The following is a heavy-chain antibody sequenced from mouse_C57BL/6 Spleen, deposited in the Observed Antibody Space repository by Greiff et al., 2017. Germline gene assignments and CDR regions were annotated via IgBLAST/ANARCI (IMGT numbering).Heavy chain of an antibody. CDR2: IHPSDSDT. CDR1: GYTFTSYW. CDR3: AIAYYSNYPFAY. Sequence: QVQLKQPGAELVKPGASVKVSCKASGYTFTSYWMHWVKQRPGQGLEWIGRIHPSDSDTNYNQKFKGKATLTVDKSSSTAYMQLSSLTSEDSAVYYCAIAYYSNYPFAYWGQGTLVTVSA. V-gene: IGHV1-74*01. J-gene: IGHJ3*01. D-gene: IGHD2-5*01.